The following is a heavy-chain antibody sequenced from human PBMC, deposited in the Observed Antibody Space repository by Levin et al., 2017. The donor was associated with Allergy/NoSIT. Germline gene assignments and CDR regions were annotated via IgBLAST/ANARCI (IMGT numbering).Heavy chain of an antibody. D-gene: IGHD6-13*01. Sequence: GGSLRLSCAASGFTFSSYWMNWVRQAPGKGLEWVANIKQDGSEKYYVDSVKGRFTISRDNAKNSLYLQMNSLRAEDTAVYYCARGGVAAAGILQYFQHWGQGTLVTVSS. CDR2: IKQDGSEK. CDR3: ARGGVAAAGILQYFQH. V-gene: IGHV3-7*04. J-gene: IGHJ1*01. CDR1: GFTFSSYW.